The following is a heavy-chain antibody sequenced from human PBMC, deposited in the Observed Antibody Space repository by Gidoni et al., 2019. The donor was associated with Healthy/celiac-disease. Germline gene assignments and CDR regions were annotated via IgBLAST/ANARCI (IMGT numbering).Heavy chain of an antibody. V-gene: IGHV1-58*02. J-gene: IGHJ5*02. CDR2: IVVGSGNT. CDR3: AAIDGIAAAGTYNWFDP. Sequence: QMQLVQSGPEVTKPGTSVKVSCKASGFTFTSSAMQWVRQARGQRLEWIGWIVVGSGNTNYAQKFQERVTITRDMSTSTAYMELSSLRSEDTAVYYCAAIDGIAAAGTYNWFDPWGQGTLVTVSS. D-gene: IGHD6-13*01. CDR1: GFTFTSSA.